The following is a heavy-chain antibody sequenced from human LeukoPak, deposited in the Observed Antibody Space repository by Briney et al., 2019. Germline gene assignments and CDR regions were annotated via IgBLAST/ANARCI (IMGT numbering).Heavy chain of an antibody. CDR1: GVTFSSYA. D-gene: IGHD6-19*01. Sequence: GGSLRLSCAASGVTFSSYAMHWVRQAPGKGLEWVAVISYDGSNKYYADSVKGRFTISRDNSKNTLYLQMNSLGAEDTAVYYCASPYSSGWYGEAFDYWGQGTLVTVSS. J-gene: IGHJ4*02. CDR2: ISYDGSNK. V-gene: IGHV3-30*04. CDR3: ASPYSSGWYGEAFDY.